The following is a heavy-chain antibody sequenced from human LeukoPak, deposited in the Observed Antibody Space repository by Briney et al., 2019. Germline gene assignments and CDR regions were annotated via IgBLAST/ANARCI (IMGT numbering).Heavy chain of an antibody. V-gene: IGHV1-69*01. CDR2: IIPIFGTA. CDR3: ARDGDYVWGSYRLGGYYFDY. CDR1: GGTFSSYA. Sequence: GSSVKVSCKASGGTFSSYAISWVRQAPGQGLEWMGGIIPIFGTANYAQKFQGRVTITADESTSTAYMELSSLRSEDTAVYYCARDGDYVWGSYRLGGYYFDYWGQGTLVTVSS. J-gene: IGHJ4*02. D-gene: IGHD3-16*02.